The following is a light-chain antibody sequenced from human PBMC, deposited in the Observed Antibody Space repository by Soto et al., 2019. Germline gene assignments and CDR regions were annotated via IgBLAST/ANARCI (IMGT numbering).Light chain of an antibody. CDR2: GGS. CDR1: QSVSSNH. CDR3: HQRKSWPRT. V-gene: IGKV3D-20*02. J-gene: IGKJ1*01. Sequence: DIVLTQSPGTLSLSPGERATLSCRASQSVSSNHLAWYQQKPGQAPRLLIYGGSSRATGIPVRFSGSGSETDFTLTISSLEPEDFAVYYCHQRKSWPRTFGQGTKVDIK.